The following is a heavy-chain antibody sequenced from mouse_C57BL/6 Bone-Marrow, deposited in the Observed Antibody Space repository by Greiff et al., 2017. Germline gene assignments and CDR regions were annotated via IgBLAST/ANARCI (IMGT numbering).Heavy chain of an antibody. CDR2: IRSKSSNYAT. D-gene: IGHD2-4*01. CDR1: GFTFNTYA. Sequence: EVQLVESGGGLVQPKGSLKLSCAASGFTFNTYAMHWVRQAPGKGLEWVARIRSKSSNYATYYADSVKDRFTISRDDSQSMLYLQMNNLKTEDTAMYYCVRDLWGLRRSYAMDYWGQGTSVTVSS. J-gene: IGHJ4*01. CDR3: VRDLWGLRRSYAMDY. V-gene: IGHV10-3*01.